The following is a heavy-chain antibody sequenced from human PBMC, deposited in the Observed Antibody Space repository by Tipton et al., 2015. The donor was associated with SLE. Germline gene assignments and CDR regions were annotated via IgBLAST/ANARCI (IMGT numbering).Heavy chain of an antibody. CDR2: FDPEDGET. Sequence: QLVQSGAEVKKPGASVKVSCKVSGYTLTELSMHWVRQAPGKGLEWMGGFDPEDGETIYAQKFQGRVTMTEDTSTDTAYMELSSLISDDTAVYYCARGVLQYYDDSGYIDGFDIWGQGTMVTVSS. J-gene: IGHJ3*02. CDR3: ARGVLQYYDDSGYIDGFDI. D-gene: IGHD3-22*01. V-gene: IGHV1-24*01. CDR1: GYTLTELS.